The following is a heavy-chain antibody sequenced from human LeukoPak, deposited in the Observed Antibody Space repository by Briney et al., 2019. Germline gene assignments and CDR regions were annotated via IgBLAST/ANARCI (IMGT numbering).Heavy chain of an antibody. CDR3: AKDRGYYDSSGYYLSDY. D-gene: IGHD3-22*01. V-gene: IGHV3-23*01. J-gene: IGHJ4*02. Sequence: GGTLRLSCAASGFTLSSYAMSWVRQAPGKGLEWVSAISGSGGSTYYADSVKGRFTISRDNSKNTLYLQMNSLRAEDTAVYYCAKDRGYYDSSGYYLSDYWGQGTLVTVSS. CDR1: GFTLSSYA. CDR2: ISGSGGST.